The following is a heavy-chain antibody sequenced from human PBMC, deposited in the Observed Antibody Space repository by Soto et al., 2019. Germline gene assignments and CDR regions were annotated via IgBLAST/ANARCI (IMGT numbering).Heavy chain of an antibody. Sequence: QVQLVQSGAEVQRPGSSVKVSCEASGGTFSSLGFIWVRQAPGQGLEWMGGIIPISGRTTFAPKFLGRVTITADESTRTTYMELTALTSDDTAIYYCATRGTQGRWLEFADYWGQGTLVTVSS. CDR3: ATRGTQGRWLEFADY. V-gene: IGHV1-69*01. CDR1: GGTFSSLG. J-gene: IGHJ4*02. D-gene: IGHD5-12*01. CDR2: IIPISGRT.